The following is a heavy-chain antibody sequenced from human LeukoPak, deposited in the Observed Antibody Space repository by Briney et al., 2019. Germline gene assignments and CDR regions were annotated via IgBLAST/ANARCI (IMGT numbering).Heavy chain of an antibody. CDR1: GFTFSSYE. V-gene: IGHV3-48*03. D-gene: IGHD3-10*02. CDR3: AELGITMIGGV. CDR2: ISSSGSTI. Sequence: GGSLRFSCAASGFTFSSYETNWVRQAPGKGLEWVSYISSSGSTIYYADSVKGRFTISRDNAKNSLYLQMNRLRAEDTAVYYCAELGITMIGGVWGKGTTVTISS. J-gene: IGHJ6*04.